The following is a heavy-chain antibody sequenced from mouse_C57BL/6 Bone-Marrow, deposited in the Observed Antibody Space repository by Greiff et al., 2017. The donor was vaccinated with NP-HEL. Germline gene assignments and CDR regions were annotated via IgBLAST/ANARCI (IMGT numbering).Heavy chain of an antibody. V-gene: IGHV1-64*01. CDR3: ARWWNYYGLYFDY. J-gene: IGHJ2*01. CDR2: IHPNSGST. Sequence: VQLQQPGAELVKPGASVKLSCKASGYTFTSYWMHWVKQRPGKGLEWIGMIHPNSGSTNYNEKFKSKATLTVDKSSSTAYMQLSSLTSEDSAVYYCARWWNYYGLYFDYWGQGTTLTVSS. D-gene: IGHD1-2*01. CDR1: GYTFTSYW.